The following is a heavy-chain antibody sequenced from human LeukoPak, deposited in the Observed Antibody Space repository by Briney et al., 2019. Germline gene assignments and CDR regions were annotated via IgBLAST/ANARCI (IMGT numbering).Heavy chain of an antibody. D-gene: IGHD3-22*01. Sequence: HGESLKISCKGSGYDFTSHWIAWVRQMPGKGLEGMGIMYLGDSETRFSPSFQGQVAMSADKSISTAYLQWRSLKASDTAMYYCARRVGGGYYFDYWGQGTLVSVSS. CDR3: ARRVGGGYYFDY. CDR1: GYDFTSHW. V-gene: IGHV5-51*01. J-gene: IGHJ4*02. CDR2: MYLGDSET.